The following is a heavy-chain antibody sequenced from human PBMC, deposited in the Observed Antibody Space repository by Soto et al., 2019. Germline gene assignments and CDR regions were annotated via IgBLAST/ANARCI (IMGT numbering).Heavy chain of an antibody. CDR1: GGSFSNYA. J-gene: IGHJ4*02. Sequence: QVQIQQWGGGLLKPSETLSLSCTVYGGSFSNYACSWIRQPPGRGLEWIGEIYHNGKSDYNPSLKSRVTIAVDTSKNQFSLKLSSVIAADTAVSFCARGGYWRFDYWGQGALVTVSS. D-gene: IGHD3-22*01. CDR3: ARGGYWRFDY. V-gene: IGHV4-34*01. CDR2: IYHNGKS.